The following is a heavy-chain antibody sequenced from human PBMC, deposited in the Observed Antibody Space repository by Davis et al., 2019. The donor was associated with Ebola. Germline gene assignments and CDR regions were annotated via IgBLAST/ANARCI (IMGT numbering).Heavy chain of an antibody. V-gene: IGHV4-39*07. CDR2: IYYSGST. Sequence: PSETLSLTCTVSGGSISSSSYYWGWIRQPPGKGLEWIGSIYYSGSTYYNPSLKSRVTISVDTSKNQFSLKLSSVTAADTAVYYCARAYPCSSTSCYYYFDYWGQGTLVTVSS. D-gene: IGHD2-2*01. CDR3: ARAYPCSSTSCYYYFDY. J-gene: IGHJ4*02. CDR1: GGSISSSSYY.